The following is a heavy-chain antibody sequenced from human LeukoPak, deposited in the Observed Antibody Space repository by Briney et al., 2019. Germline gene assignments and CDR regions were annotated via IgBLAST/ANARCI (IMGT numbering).Heavy chain of an antibody. CDR2: IYYSGRT. CDR1: GDSVSRSDSY. J-gene: IGHJ3*02. CDR3: ARLSPNSSYDFWSGYAHDAFDI. D-gene: IGHD3-3*01. Sequence: SETLSLTCTIFGDSVSRSDSYWDWIRQPPGKGLEWIGTIYYSGRTYYSPSLKSRVTLSVDMSNNQFSLTLSSVTAADTAVYYCARLSPNSSYDFWSGYAHDAFDIWGQGTMVTVSS. V-gene: IGHV4-39*01.